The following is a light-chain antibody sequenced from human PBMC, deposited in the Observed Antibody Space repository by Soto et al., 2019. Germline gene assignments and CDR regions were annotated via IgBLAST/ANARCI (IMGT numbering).Light chain of an antibody. V-gene: IGKV1-16*01. CDR1: QSLTKS. J-gene: IGKJ4*01. CDR2: AAS. Sequence: DVQMTQSPSSLYASVGHRVTITCRASQSLTKSLNWHQQNPGKAPKFLIKAASSLQSGVPSRFSGSGSGTDFSLPISSLQPDDSATYYCQQYDSYSTFGGGTKVEIK. CDR3: QQYDSYST.